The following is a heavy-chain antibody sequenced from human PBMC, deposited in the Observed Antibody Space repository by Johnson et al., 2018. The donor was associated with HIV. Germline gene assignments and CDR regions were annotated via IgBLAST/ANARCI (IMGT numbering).Heavy chain of an antibody. CDR3: AKDQHGPLVPTVMRDDAFDI. Sequence: QVQLVESGGGLVQPGRSLRLSCAASGFTFSSYGMHWVRQAPGKGLEWVAVISYDGTNKYYADSVNGRFTISRDNSKNTLYLQMNSLGAGDTAVYYCAKDQHGPLVPTVMRDDAFDIWGQGTMVTVSS. J-gene: IGHJ3*02. V-gene: IGHV3-30*18. CDR1: GFTFSSYG. D-gene: IGHD5-12*01. CDR2: ISYDGTNK.